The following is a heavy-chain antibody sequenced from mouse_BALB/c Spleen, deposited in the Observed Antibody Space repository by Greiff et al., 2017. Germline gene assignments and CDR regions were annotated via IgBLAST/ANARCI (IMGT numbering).Heavy chain of an antibody. Sequence: EVMLVESGGGLVKPGGSLKLSCAASGFTFSDYYMYWVRQTPEKRLEWVATISDGGSYTYYPDSVKGRFTISRDNAKNNLFLQMSSLKSEDTAMYYCARDWDYWGQGTSVTVSS. J-gene: IGHJ4*01. CDR1: GFTFSDYY. V-gene: IGHV5-4*02. CDR3: ARDWDY. CDR2: ISDGGSYT.